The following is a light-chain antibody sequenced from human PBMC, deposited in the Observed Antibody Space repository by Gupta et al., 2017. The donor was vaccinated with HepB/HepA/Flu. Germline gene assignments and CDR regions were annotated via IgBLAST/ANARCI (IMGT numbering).Light chain of an antibody. CDR2: AAS. CDR1: QSLSNY. J-gene: IGKJ3*01. V-gene: IGKV1-39*01. Sequence: DIHMTQSASSLSASVGDRVTITCRASQSLSNYLNWYLEKPGKAPKVLIYAASSLQSGVPSRFSGSGSGTEFTLTISSLQAEDFGTYFCQQSYSTPVTFGPGTKVEIK. CDR3: QQSYSTPVT.